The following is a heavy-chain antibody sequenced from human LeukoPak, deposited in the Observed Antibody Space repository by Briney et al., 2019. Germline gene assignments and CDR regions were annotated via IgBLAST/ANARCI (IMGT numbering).Heavy chain of an antibody. J-gene: IGHJ4*02. D-gene: IGHD5-18*01. CDR1: GFRFSSYE. CDR2: MSSSGSPI. V-gene: IGHV3-48*03. Sequence: GGSLRLSCAASGFRFSSYEMNGVRQAPGKGLEWLSYMSSSGSPIYYVDSVKGRFTISRDNAKNSLYLQMNSLRAEDTALYYCAREGGEGYSYGPDYWGQGTLVTVSS. CDR3: AREGGEGYSYGPDY.